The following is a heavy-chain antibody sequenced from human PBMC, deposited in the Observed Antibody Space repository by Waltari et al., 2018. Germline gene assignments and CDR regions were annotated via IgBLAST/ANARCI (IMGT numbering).Heavy chain of an antibody. CDR2: IIPILGIA. J-gene: IGHJ1*01. Sequence: QVQLVQSGAEVKKPGPSVKVSCKASGGTFSSYAISWVRQAPGQGLEWMGRIIPILGIANYAQKFQGRVTITADKSTSTAYMELSSLRSEDTAVYYCARGIAARPGGYFQHWGQGTLVTVSS. D-gene: IGHD6-6*01. CDR3: ARGIAARPGGYFQH. CDR1: GGTFSSYA. V-gene: IGHV1-69*09.